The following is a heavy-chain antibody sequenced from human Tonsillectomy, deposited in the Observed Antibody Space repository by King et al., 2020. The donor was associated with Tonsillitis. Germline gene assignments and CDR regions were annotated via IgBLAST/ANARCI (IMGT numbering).Heavy chain of an antibody. CDR2: ISGSVGST. CDR1: GFTFSSYA. J-gene: IGHJ4*02. V-gene: IGHV3-23*01. CDR3: AKSWAPMRSPFDY. D-gene: IGHD3-22*01. Sequence: VQLLESGGGLVQPGGSLRLSCAASGFTFSSYAMSWVRQAPGKGLEWVSAISGSVGSTYYADSVKGRFTISRDNSKNTLYLQMNSLRAEDTAVYYCAKSWAPMRSPFDYWGQGTLVTVSS.